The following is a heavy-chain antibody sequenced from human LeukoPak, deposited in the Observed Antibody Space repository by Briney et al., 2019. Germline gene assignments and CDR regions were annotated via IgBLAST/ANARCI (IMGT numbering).Heavy chain of an antibody. Sequence: GASVKVSCKVSGYTLTELSIHWVRQAPGRGLEWMGGLDSEDGETTYAQKFQGRVTITADKSTSTAYMELSSLRSEDTAVYYCARKWFDPWGQGTLVTVSS. CDR2: LDSEDGET. CDR3: ARKWFDP. V-gene: IGHV1-24*01. CDR1: GYTLTELS. J-gene: IGHJ5*02.